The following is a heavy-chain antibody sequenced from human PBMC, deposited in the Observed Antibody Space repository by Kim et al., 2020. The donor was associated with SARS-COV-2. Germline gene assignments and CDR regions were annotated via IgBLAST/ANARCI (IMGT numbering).Heavy chain of an antibody. CDR3: AKDGEYRYGDYLYYYYYYMDV. CDR2: ISYDGSNK. CDR1: GFTFSSYG. J-gene: IGHJ6*03. Sequence: GGSLRLSCAAPGFTFSSYGMHWVRQAPGKGLEWVAVISYDGSNKYYADSLKGRFTISRDNSKNTLDLQTNSLRAEDTAVYYCAKDGEYRYGDYLYYYYYYMDVWGKGTTVTVSS. D-gene: IGHD4-17*01. V-gene: IGHV3-30*18.